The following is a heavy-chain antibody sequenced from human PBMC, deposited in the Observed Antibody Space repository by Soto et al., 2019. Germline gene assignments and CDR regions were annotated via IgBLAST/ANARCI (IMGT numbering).Heavy chain of an antibody. D-gene: IGHD3-22*01. Sequence: GGSLRLSCAASGFTFSSYGMHWVRQAPGKGLEWVAVISYDGSNKYYADSVKGRFTISRDNSKNTLYLQMNSLRAEDTAVYYCAKPSNYYDSSGYPTGYFDYWGQGTLVTVSS. V-gene: IGHV3-30*18. J-gene: IGHJ4*02. CDR1: GFTFSSYG. CDR2: ISYDGSNK. CDR3: AKPSNYYDSSGYPTGYFDY.